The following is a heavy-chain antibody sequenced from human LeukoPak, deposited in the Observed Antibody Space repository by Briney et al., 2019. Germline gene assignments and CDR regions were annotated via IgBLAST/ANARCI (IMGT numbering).Heavy chain of an antibody. CDR1: GYSISSGYY. V-gene: IGHV4-38-2*02. CDR3: ARSRLLWFGELSPGVLDP. CDR2: FYHSGST. D-gene: IGHD3-10*01. J-gene: IGHJ5*02. Sequence: PSETLSLTCTVSGYSISSGYYWGWIRQPPGKGLEWVGSFYHSGSTYYNPSLKSRVTIPLDTSKNQFSLKLSSVTAADTAVYYCARSRLLWFGELSPGVLDPWGQGTLVTVSS.